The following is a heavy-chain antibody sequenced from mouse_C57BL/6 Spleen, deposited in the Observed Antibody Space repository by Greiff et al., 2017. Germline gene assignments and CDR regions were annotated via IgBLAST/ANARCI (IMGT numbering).Heavy chain of an antibody. D-gene: IGHD1-1*01. J-gene: IGHJ2*01. CDR3: ARPSSSGYYFDY. V-gene: IGHV5-17*01. CDR1: GFTFSDYG. Sequence: VQLQQSGGGLVKPGGSLKLSCAASGFTFSDYGMHWVRQAPEKGLEWVAYISSGSSTIYYADTVKGRFTISRDNAKNTLFLQMTSLRSEDTAMYYCARPSSSGYYFDYWGQGTTLTVSS. CDR2: ISSGSSTI.